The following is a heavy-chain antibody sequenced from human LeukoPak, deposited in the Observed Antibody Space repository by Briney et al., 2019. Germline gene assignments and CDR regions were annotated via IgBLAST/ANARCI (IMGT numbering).Heavy chain of an antibody. V-gene: IGHV3-23*01. Sequence: GGSLRLSCAASGFSFSTTWMHWVRQAPGKGLEWVSAISGSGGSTYYADSVKGRFTISRDNSKNTLYLQMNSLRAEDTSVYYCAKDRYYYDSSGYYYRFDAFDIWGQGTMVTVSS. CDR2: ISGSGGST. J-gene: IGHJ3*02. CDR1: GFSFSTTW. CDR3: AKDRYYYDSSGYYYRFDAFDI. D-gene: IGHD3-22*01.